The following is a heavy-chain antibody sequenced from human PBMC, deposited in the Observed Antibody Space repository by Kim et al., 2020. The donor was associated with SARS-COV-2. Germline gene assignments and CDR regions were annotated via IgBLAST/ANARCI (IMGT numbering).Heavy chain of an antibody. CDR2: INHSGST. D-gene: IGHD2-15*01. J-gene: IGHJ5*02. Sequence: SETLSLTCAVYGGSFSGYYWSWIRQPPGKGLEWIGEINHSGSTNYNPSLKSRVTISVDTSKNQFSLKLSSVTAADTAVYYCARAVVVAAIRSRFRWFDPWGQGTLVTVSS. V-gene: IGHV4-34*01. CDR3: ARAVVVAAIRSRFRWFDP. CDR1: GGSFSGYY.